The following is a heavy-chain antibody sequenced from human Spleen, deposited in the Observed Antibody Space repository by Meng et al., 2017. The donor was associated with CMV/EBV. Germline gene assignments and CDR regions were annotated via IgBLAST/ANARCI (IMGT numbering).Heavy chain of an antibody. Sequence: GSLRLSCTVSGGSISSYYWSWIRQPPGKGLEWIGYIYYSGSTNYNPSLKSRVTISVDTSKNQFSLNLSSVTAADTAVYYCARILGRDYFDYWGQGTLVTVSS. CDR3: ARILGRDYFDY. CDR2: IYYSGST. CDR1: GGSISSYY. J-gene: IGHJ4*02. V-gene: IGHV4-59*01.